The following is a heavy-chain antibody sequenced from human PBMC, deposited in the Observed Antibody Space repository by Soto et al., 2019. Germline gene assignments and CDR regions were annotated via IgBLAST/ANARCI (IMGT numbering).Heavy chain of an antibody. CDR3: ARGTVRASRSALDI. J-gene: IGHJ3*02. V-gene: IGHV4-59*11. Sequence: QVQLQESGPGLVKPSETLSLTVIVSDGSISGRSWTGIRQPPGKGLEWIGYFHYSGSTEYDPSLKSRVTISVDTSKNQVSLQLTSVSPADTAVYFCARGTVRASRSALDIWGQGTMVTVSS. D-gene: IGHD4-4*01. CDR2: FHYSGST. CDR1: DGSISGRS.